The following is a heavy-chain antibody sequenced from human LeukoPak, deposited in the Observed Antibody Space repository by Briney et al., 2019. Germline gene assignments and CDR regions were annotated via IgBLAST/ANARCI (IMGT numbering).Heavy chain of an antibody. CDR3: ASGIRERGFDS. J-gene: IGHJ4*02. CDR2: ISSSGSTI. D-gene: IGHD1-1*01. Sequence: PGGSLRLSCAASGFTFSSYEMNWVRQAPGKGLEWVSYISSSGSTIYYADSVRGRFTISRDSAKSSLFLQMNSLKAEDTALYFCASGIRERGFDSWGQGTLVTASS. V-gene: IGHV3-48*03. CDR1: GFTFSSYE.